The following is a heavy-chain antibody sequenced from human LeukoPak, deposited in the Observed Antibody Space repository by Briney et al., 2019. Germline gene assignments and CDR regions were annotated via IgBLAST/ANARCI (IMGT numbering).Heavy chain of an antibody. CDR2: IYYSGST. CDR3: ARRSGSYRYFDY. J-gene: IGHJ4*02. CDR1: GGSISSYY. Sequence: SETLSLTCTVSGGSISSYYWSWIRQPPGKGLEWIGYIYYSGSTNYNPSLKSRVTISVDTSKNQFSLKLSSVTAADTAVYYRARRSGSYRYFDYWGQGTLVTVSS. V-gene: IGHV4-59*08. D-gene: IGHD1-26*01.